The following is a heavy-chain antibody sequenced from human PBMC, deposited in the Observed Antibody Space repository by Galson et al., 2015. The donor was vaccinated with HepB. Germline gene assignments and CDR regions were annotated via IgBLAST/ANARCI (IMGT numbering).Heavy chain of an antibody. J-gene: IGHJ5*02. Sequence: SVKVSCKASGGTFSSYALSWVRQAPGQGLEWMGGTIPILGTTNYAQKFQGRVTITADKSTSTAYMELSSLRSEDTAVYYCARVEGKTARPSTERRNWFDPWGQGTLVTVSS. CDR1: GGTFSSYA. CDR2: TIPILGTT. CDR3: ARVEGKTARPSTERRNWFDP. V-gene: IGHV1-69*10. D-gene: IGHD6-6*01.